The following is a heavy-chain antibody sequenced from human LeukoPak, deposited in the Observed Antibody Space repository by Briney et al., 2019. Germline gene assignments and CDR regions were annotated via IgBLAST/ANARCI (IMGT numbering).Heavy chain of an antibody. CDR2: ISGSGGGT. J-gene: IGHJ4*02. Sequence: GGSLRLSCAASGFTFSSYAMSWVRQAPGKGLEWVSAISGSGGGTYYADSVKGRFTISRDNSKNTLYLQMNSLRAEDTAVYYCAKLLWIQLWAFDYWGQGTLVTVSS. V-gene: IGHV3-23*01. CDR3: AKLLWIQLWAFDY. CDR1: GFTFSSYA. D-gene: IGHD5-18*01.